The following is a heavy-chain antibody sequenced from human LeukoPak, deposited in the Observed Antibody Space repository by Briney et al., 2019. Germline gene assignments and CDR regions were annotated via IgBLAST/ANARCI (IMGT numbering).Heavy chain of an antibody. D-gene: IGHD2-15*01. CDR1: GGSFSGYY. CDR2: INNSGST. V-gene: IGHV4-34*01. Sequence: SETLSLTCAVYGGSFSGYYWSWIRKPPRQGLERIGDINNSGSTNYNQSLKSRVTISVDTSKTQFPLTLSSGTAAATATDYCARPNIRYCSGGACSNSGSDYWGQGTLVTVSS. CDR3: ARPNIRYCSGGACSNSGSDY. J-gene: IGHJ4*02.